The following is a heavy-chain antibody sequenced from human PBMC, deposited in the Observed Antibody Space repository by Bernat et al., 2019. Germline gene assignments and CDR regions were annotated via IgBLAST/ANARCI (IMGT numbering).Heavy chain of an antibody. D-gene: IGHD4-17*01. CDR3: ARHDYGDYAGPWYFDL. Sequence: EVQLLESGGDLVQPGGSLRLSCAASGFTFSTYAMSWVRQAPGKGLEWVSTISGSGGSTYFPESVKGRFTIARDNSKNTLYLQMNSLRAEDTAVYYCARHDYGDYAGPWYFDLWGRGTLVTVSS. CDR2: ISGSGGST. V-gene: IGHV3-23*01. CDR1: GFTFSTYA. J-gene: IGHJ2*01.